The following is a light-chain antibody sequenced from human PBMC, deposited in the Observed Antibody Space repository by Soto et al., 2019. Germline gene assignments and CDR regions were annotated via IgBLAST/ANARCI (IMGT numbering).Light chain of an antibody. CDR2: RVS. J-gene: IGKJ1*01. V-gene: IGKV2-30*01. CDR1: QSLVYSDGNTY. CDR3: MQCTHWPRT. Sequence: DVVMTQSPLSLPVTLGQPASISCRSSQSLVYSDGNTYLSWFQQRPGQSPRRLIYRVSNRDSGVPDRFSGSGSGTDFTLTISRVESEDVGVYYCMQCTHWPRTFGQGTTVEIK.